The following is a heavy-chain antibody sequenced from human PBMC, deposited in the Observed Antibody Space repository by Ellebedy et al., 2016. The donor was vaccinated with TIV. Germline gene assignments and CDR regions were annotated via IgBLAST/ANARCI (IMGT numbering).Heavy chain of an antibody. V-gene: IGHV3-7*01. J-gene: IGHJ5*02. CDR1: GFTFSSFW. Sequence: PGGSLRLSCAASGFTFSSFWMTWVRQAPGKGPEWVANINQDGSEEYYVDSVKGRFTISRDNTKNSLYLQMNSLRAEDTAVYFCARVGWWNCFDPWGQGTLVTVSS. CDR2: INQDGSEE. CDR3: ARVGWWNCFDP. D-gene: IGHD2-15*01.